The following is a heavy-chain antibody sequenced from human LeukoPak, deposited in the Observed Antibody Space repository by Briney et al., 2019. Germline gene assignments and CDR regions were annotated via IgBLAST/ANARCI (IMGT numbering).Heavy chain of an antibody. CDR1: GGSFSGYY. CDR2: INHSGST. CDR3: ARGRRIVVVVAATPPDY. V-gene: IGHV4-34*01. D-gene: IGHD2-15*01. Sequence: KPSETLSLTCAVYGGSFSGYYWSWIRQPPGKGLEWIGEINHSGSTNYNPSLKSRVTISVDTSKNQFSLKLSSVTAADTAVYYCARGRRIVVVVAATPPDYWGQGTLVTVSS. J-gene: IGHJ4*02.